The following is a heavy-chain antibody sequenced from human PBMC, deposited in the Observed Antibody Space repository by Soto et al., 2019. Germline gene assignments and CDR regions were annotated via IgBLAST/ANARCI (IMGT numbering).Heavy chain of an antibody. D-gene: IGHD3-22*01. CDR3: ARDWAHYDSSGPGDY. Sequence: ASVKVSCKASGYTFTIYPMHWVRQAPGQGLEWMGWINAGNGDTKYSQKFQGRVTITRDTSASTAYMELSSLRSEDTAVYYCARDWAHYDSSGPGDYWGQGTLVTVSS. V-gene: IGHV1-3*01. CDR1: GYTFTIYP. J-gene: IGHJ4*02. CDR2: INAGNGDT.